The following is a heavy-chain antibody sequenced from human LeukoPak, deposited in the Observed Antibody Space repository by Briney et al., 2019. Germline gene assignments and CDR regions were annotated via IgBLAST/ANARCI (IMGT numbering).Heavy chain of an antibody. CDR1: GGSFSGYY. CDR3: ATMRIDYYYGMDV. J-gene: IGHJ6*02. Sequence: PSETLSLTCAVYGGSFSGYYWSWIRQPPGKGLEWIGEINHSGSTNYNPSLKSRVTISVDTPKNQFSLRLSSVTAADTAVYYCATMRIDYYYGMDVWGQGTTVTVSS. CDR2: INHSGST. D-gene: IGHD2-15*01. V-gene: IGHV4-34*01.